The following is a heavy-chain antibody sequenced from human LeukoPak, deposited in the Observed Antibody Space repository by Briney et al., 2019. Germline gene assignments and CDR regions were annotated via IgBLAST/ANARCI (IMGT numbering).Heavy chain of an antibody. D-gene: IGHD5-24*01. CDR3: AREFGHNRWYFDY. CDR2: VSADGRTQ. V-gene: IGHV3-30*03. Sequence: GGSLRLSCAASGFTFRTYSIHWVRQAPGKGLEWVTVVSADGRTQLYSDSVKGRFTVSIDNSLNTLHLQMNSLKTEDTAVYYCAREFGHNRWYFDYWGQGALVTVSS. J-gene: IGHJ4*02. CDR1: GFTFRTYS.